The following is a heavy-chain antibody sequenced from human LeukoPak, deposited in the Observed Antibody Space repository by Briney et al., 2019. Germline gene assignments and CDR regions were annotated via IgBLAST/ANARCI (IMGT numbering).Heavy chain of an antibody. D-gene: IGHD4-17*01. CDR2: INQDVSEK. J-gene: IGHJ4*02. V-gene: IGHV3-7*02. CDR3: ASTVTMERHDYSDY. CDR1: GFTFSSYW. Sequence: GGSLRLSCAASGFTFSSYWISWVPQAPRKGLECVANINQDVSEKYYVDSVKGRFTISRDNAKNSLYLQINSLRAEDTAVYYCASTVTMERHDYSDYWGQGTLVTVSS.